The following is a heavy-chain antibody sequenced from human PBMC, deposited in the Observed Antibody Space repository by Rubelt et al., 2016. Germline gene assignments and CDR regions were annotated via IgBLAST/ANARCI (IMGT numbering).Heavy chain of an antibody. Sequence: QVQLQQWGAGLLKPSETLSLTCAVHGGSFSGYYWSWIRQPPGKGLEWIGEINHSGSTNYNPSLKSRVTISVDTSKNQFSLKLSSVTAADTAVYYCARGNGYSSGWYVDYWGQGTLVTVSS. CDR1: GGSFSGYY. CDR2: INHSGST. CDR3: ARGNGYSSGWYVDY. V-gene: IGHV4-34*01. J-gene: IGHJ4*02. D-gene: IGHD6-19*01.